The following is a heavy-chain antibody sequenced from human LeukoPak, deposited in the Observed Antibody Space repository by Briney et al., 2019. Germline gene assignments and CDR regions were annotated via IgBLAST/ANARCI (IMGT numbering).Heavy chain of an antibody. CDR1: GYTFTSYG. CDR2: ISAYNGNT. J-gene: IGHJ6*02. Sequence: ASVKVSCKASGYTFTSYGISWVRQAPGQGLEWMGLISAYNGNTNYAQKLPGRVTMTTDTSTSTAYMELRSLRSDDTAVYYCARNSNYPTSYYYYGMDVWGQGTTVTASS. D-gene: IGHD4-11*01. V-gene: IGHV1-18*01. CDR3: ARNSNYPTSYYYYGMDV.